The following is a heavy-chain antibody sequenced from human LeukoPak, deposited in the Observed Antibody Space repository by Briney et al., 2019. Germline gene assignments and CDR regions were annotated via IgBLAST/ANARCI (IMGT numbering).Heavy chain of an antibody. CDR1: GGSISSSSYY. Sequence: SETLSLTCTVSGGSISSSSYYWGWIRQPPGKGLEWIGYIYYTGSTNYNPSLKSRVTISVDTSKNQFSLKLSSVTAADTAVYYCATPAGGPYDYWGQGTLVTVSS. CDR3: ATPAGGPYDY. V-gene: IGHV4-61*05. J-gene: IGHJ4*02. D-gene: IGHD3-16*01. CDR2: IYYTGST.